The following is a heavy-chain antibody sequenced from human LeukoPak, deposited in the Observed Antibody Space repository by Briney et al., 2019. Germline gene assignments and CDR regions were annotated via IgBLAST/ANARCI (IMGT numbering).Heavy chain of an antibody. CDR3: ARDIMVMTYYYYYGMDV. V-gene: IGHV1-46*01. CDR1: GYTFTSYY. CDR2: INPSGGST. D-gene: IGHD2-21*02. J-gene: IGHJ6*02. Sequence: ASVKVSCKASGYTFTSYYMHWVREAPGQGLEWMGIINPSGGSTTYALKFQGRVTMTRDTSTSTVYMELSSLRSEDTAVYYCARDIMVMTYYYYYGMDVWGQGTTVTVPS.